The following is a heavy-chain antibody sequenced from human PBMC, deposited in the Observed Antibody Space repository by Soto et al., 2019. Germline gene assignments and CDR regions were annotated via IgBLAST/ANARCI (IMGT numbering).Heavy chain of an antibody. CDR3: ARGPYSSGWYVVDY. D-gene: IGHD6-19*01. V-gene: IGHV4-4*07. J-gene: IGHJ4*02. CDR1: GSSISAYA. CDR2: LYSSGNT. Sequence: QVQLQESGPGLVKPSETLSLTCTVSGSSISAYAWSWIRQPAGKVLEWIGRLYSSGNTNYNPSFKSRLTVSADTSQKQFSLKLSSVTAADTAVYYCARGPYSSGWYVVDYWGQGTLVTVSS.